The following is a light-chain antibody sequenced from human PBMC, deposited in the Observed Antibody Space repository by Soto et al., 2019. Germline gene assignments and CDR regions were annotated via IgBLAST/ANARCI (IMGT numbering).Light chain of an antibody. J-gene: IGKJ4*01. CDR1: QGISTY. V-gene: IGKV1-9*01. CDR3: QQLNSYPLT. CDR2: AAS. Sequence: IQLTQSPSSLAASVGDRVTITCRASQGISTYLGWYQQRPGKAPKLLIYAASTLQSGVSSRFSGSGSGTDFTLTISSLHPADFATYYCQQLNSYPLTFGGGTKVEIK.